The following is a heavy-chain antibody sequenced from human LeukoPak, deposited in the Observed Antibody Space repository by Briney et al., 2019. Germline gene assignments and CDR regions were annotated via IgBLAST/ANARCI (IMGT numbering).Heavy chain of an antibody. CDR3: AKSYSSEENSYYYMDV. CDR2: ISGSGIGGST. CDR1: GFTFSIYA. Sequence: GGSLRLSCAASGFTFSIYAMSWVRQAPGTGLEWVSGISGSGIGGSTYHADSVKGRFTISRDNSKSTLYLEMNSPRAEDTAVYYCAKSYSSEENSYYYMDVWGKGTTVTVSS. V-gene: IGHV3-23*01. J-gene: IGHJ6*03. D-gene: IGHD6-19*01.